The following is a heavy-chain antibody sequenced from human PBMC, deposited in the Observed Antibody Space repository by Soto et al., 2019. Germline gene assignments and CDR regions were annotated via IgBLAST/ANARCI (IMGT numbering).Heavy chain of an antibody. D-gene: IGHD6-19*01. J-gene: IGHJ4*02. CDR2: IYPGDSDT. V-gene: IGHV5-51*01. Sequence: GESLKISCKGSGYSFTSYWIGWVRQMPGKGLEWMGIIYPGDSDTRYSPSFQGQVTISADKSISTAYLQWSSLKASDTAMYYCARQYSSGWYGFDVYYWGQGTLVTVSA. CDR1: GYSFTSYW. CDR3: ARQYSSGWYGFDVYY.